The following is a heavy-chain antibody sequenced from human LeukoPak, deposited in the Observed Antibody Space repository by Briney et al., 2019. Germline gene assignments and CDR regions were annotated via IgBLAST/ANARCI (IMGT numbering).Heavy chain of an antibody. CDR3: ARDKIVGATHFDY. V-gene: IGHV3-74*01. D-gene: IGHD1-26*01. CDR1: GFTFSSNW. J-gene: IGHJ4*02. Sequence: GGSLRLSCAASGFTFSSNWMNWVRQAPGKGLVWVSFLSSDGSDSSYADSVKGRFTISRDNAKNTLFLQMNSLRAEDTAVYYCARDKIVGATHFDYWGQGTLVTVSS. CDR2: LSSDGSDS.